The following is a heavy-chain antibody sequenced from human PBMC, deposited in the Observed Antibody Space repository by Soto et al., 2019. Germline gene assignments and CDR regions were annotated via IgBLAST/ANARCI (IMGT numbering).Heavy chain of an antibody. V-gene: IGHV3-15*07. J-gene: IGHJ3*02. Sequence: EVQLVESGGGLVKPGGSLRLSCAASGFTFSNAWMNWVRQAPGKGLEWVGRIKSKTDGGTTDYAAPVKGRFTISRDDSKNTLYLQMNSLKTEDTAVYYCTTSISDYYDSSGPIPVFDAFDIWGQGTMVTVSS. D-gene: IGHD3-22*01. CDR1: GFTFSNAW. CDR3: TTSISDYYDSSGPIPVFDAFDI. CDR2: IKSKTDGGTT.